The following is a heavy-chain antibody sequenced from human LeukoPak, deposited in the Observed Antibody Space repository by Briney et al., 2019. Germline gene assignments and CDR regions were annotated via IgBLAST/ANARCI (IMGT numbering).Heavy chain of an antibody. Sequence: SETLSLTCTVSGGSISSGDYYWSWIRQPPGKGLEWIGYIYYSGSTYYNPSLKSRVTISVDTSKNQFSLKLSSVTAADTAVYYCARVRGPQWELLARAFDIWGQGTMVTVSS. CDR2: IYYSGST. J-gene: IGHJ3*02. CDR3: ARVRGPQWELLARAFDI. CDR1: GGSISSGDYY. D-gene: IGHD1-26*01. V-gene: IGHV4-30-4*01.